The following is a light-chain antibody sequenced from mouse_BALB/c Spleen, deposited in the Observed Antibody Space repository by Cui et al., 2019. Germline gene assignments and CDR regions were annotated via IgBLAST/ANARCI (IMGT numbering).Light chain of an antibody. J-gene: IGLJ1*01. CDR1: NGAVTTSNY. V-gene: IGLV1*01. CDR2: GTN. Sequence: QAVLSLESALTTSPGETVTLTRRSSNGAVTTSNYANWVQEKPDHLFTGLIGGTNNRAPGVPARFSGSLIGDKAALTITGAQTEDEAIYFCALWYSNHWVFGGGTKLTVL. CDR3: ALWYSNHWV.